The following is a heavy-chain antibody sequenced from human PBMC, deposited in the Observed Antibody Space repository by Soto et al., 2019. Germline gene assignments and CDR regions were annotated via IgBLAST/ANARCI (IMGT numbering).Heavy chain of an antibody. J-gene: IGHJ4*02. D-gene: IGHD5-18*01. CDR3: ARSGWIQLWPYFDY. V-gene: IGHV4-31*03. CDR1: GGSISSGGYY. CDR2: IYYSGST. Sequence: QVQLQESGPGLVKPSQTLSLTCTVSGGSISSGGYYWSWIRQHPGKGLEWIGYIYYSGSTYYNPSLKSRVTISVDTSKNQSSLKLSSVTAADTAVYYCARSGWIQLWPYFDYWGQGTLVTVSS.